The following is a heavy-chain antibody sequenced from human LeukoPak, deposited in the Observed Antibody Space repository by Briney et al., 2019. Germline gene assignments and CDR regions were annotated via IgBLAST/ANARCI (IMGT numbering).Heavy chain of an antibody. CDR3: ARIGGGSFPRYYYYMDV. Sequence: GGSLRLSWAASGFTFSSYWMHWVRQAPGKGLVWVSRINTDGSSTSYADSVKGRFTISRDNAKNTLYLQMNSLRAEDTAVYYCARIGGGSFPRYYYYMDVWGKGTTVTVSS. CDR2: INTDGSST. CDR1: GFTFSSYW. V-gene: IGHV3-74*01. D-gene: IGHD2-15*01. J-gene: IGHJ6*03.